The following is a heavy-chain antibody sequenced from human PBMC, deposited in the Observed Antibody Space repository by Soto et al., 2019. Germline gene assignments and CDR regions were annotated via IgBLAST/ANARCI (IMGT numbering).Heavy chain of an antibody. CDR3: TRAESPDTAYLSDY. CDR2: IRNQTYGGTP. D-gene: IGHD5-18*01. CDR1: GFTFENYA. J-gene: IGHJ4*02. Sequence: EVQLVESGGGLIQPGRSLRLSCTTSGFTFENYAINWVRQAPGKGLEWVGLIRNQTYGGTPEYAASIKGRFTISRDDSNDIASLQMNRLYTEDSAVYYCTRAESPDTAYLSDYWGQGTLVTVSS. V-gene: IGHV3-49*04.